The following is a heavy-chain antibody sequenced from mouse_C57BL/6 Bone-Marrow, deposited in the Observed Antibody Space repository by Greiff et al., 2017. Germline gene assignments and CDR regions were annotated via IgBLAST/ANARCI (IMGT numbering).Heavy chain of an antibody. D-gene: IGHD1-1*01. CDR3: ARGGFITTVVGGY. CDR2: ISDGGSYT. V-gene: IGHV5-4*03. J-gene: IGHJ2*01. CDR1: GFTFSSYA. Sequence: DVKLVESGGGLVKPGGSLKLSCAASGFTFSSYAMSWVRQTPEKRLEWVATISDGGSYTYYPDNVKGRFTISRDNAKNNLYLQMSHLKSEDTAMYYCARGGFITTVVGGYWGQGTTLTVSS.